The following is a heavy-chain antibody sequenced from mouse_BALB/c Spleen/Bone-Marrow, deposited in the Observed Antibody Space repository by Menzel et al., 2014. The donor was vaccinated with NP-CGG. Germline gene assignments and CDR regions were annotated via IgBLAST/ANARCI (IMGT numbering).Heavy chain of an antibody. CDR3: ASYRYAWYFDV. J-gene: IGHJ1*01. CDR1: GFNIKDTY. Sequence: VQLKHSGAELVKPGASVKLSCTASGFNIKDTYLHWVKQRPEQGLEWIGRIDLANGNTKYDPKFQGKATITADTSSNTAYLQLSSLTSEDTAVYFCASYRYAWYFDVWGAGTTVTVSS. D-gene: IGHD2-14*01. CDR2: IDLANGNT. V-gene: IGHV14-3*02.